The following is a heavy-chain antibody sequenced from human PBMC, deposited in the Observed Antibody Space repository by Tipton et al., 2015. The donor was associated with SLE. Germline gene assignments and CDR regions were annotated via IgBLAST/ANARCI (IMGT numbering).Heavy chain of an antibody. Sequence: TLSLTCLVSDYSMDRDVYWAWIRQPPEKGLEWIGAVYRGGDTYHNPSLKSRVTISVDVSNNQFSLTLDSVTAADTAVYYCARANSRGRGWYFDVWGRGSPVTVSS. CDR3: ARANSRGRGWYFDV. D-gene: IGHD3-22*01. V-gene: IGHV4-38-2*02. CDR1: DYSMDRDVY. J-gene: IGHJ2*01. CDR2: VYRGGDT.